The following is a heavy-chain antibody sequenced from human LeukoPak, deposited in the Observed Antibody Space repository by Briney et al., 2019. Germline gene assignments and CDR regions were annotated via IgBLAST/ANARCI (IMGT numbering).Heavy chain of an antibody. CDR2: ISSNSSYI. Sequence: PGGSLRLSCVASGFTFSSYSMNWLRQAPGKGLEWVSSISSNSSYIYYAASVKGRFTISRDNAKNSLYLQMSSLRAEDTAVYYCARGPYYYDSRDSYYFDYWGQGTLATVSS. J-gene: IGHJ4*02. CDR3: ARGPYYYDSRDSYYFDY. CDR1: GFTFSSYS. V-gene: IGHV3-21*01. D-gene: IGHD3-22*01.